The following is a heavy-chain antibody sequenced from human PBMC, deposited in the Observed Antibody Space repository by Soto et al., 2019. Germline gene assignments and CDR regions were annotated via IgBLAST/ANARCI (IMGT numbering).Heavy chain of an antibody. CDR3: ATRPTFSYVGPEKYLQH. V-gene: IGHV3-15*01. CDR2: IKSKTAGGTT. D-gene: IGHD3-16*01. J-gene: IGHJ1*01. Sequence: EVQLVESGGGLVKPGGSLRLSCAASGFTFSNAWLSWVRQAPGKGLDWVGRIKSKTAGGTTDYAAPVKGRFTISRDDSKNTLYLQVNSLKTEDTAVYYCATRPTFSYVGPEKYLQHWGQGTLVTVSS. CDR1: GFTFSNAW.